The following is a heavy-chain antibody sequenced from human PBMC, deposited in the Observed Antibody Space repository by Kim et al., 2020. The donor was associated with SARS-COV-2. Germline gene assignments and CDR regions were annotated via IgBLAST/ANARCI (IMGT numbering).Heavy chain of an antibody. J-gene: IGHJ4*02. CDR1: GFTFSSYA. Sequence: GGSLRLSCAASGFTFSSYAMSWVRQAPGKGLEWVSAISGSGGSTYYADSVKGRFTISRDNSKNTLYLQMNSLRAEDTAVYYCAKDRLNYYDSSGYHYYFDYWGQGTLVTVSS. D-gene: IGHD3-22*01. CDR3: AKDRLNYYDSSGYHYYFDY. V-gene: IGHV3-23*01. CDR2: ISGSGGST.